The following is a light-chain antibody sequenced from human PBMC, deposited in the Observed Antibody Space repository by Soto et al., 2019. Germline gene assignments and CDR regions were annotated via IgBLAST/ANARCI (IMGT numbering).Light chain of an antibody. Sequence: DIQLTQSPSTLYSSXGDRVTISXXASQSIRRYLNWYQQKPGKAPKVLIYDASNLESGVPSRFSGSGSGTEFTLTISSLQPDDFATYYCQQYNTYPWTFGQGTKVDIK. CDR2: DAS. CDR1: QSIRRY. J-gene: IGKJ1*01. CDR3: QQYNTYPWT. V-gene: IGKV1-5*01.